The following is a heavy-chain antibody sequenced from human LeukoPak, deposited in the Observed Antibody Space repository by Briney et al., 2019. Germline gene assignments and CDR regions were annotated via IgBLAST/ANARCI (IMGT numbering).Heavy chain of an antibody. J-gene: IGHJ4*02. V-gene: IGHV4-34*01. CDR3: ARSKRGYSSSWYDY. CDR1: GGSFSGYY. Sequence: PSETLSLTCAVYGGSFSGYYWSWIRQPPWKGLEWIGEINHSGSTNYNPSLKSRVTISVDTSKNQFSLKLSSVPAAETAVYYCARSKRGYSSSWYDYWGQGTLVTVSS. CDR2: INHSGST. D-gene: IGHD6-13*01.